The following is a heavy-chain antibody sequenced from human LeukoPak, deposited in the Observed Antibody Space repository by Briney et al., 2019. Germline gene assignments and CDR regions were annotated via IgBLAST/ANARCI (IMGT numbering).Heavy chain of an antibody. CDR2: MYYSGST. Sequence: PSETLSLTCTVSGGSMSSNYWSWIRQPPGKGLEWIGCMYYSGSTNYNPSLKSRVTISVDTSKNQFFLKLTSVTTADTAVYFCARGRIGGANWGQGTLVTVSS. V-gene: IGHV4-59*01. D-gene: IGHD4-23*01. CDR1: GGSMSSNY. CDR3: ARGRIGGAN. J-gene: IGHJ4*02.